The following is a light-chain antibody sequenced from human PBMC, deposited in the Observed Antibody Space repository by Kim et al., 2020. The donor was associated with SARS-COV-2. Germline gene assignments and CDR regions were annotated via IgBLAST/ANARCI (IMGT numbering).Light chain of an antibody. CDR1: QSVNDN. Sequence: EVVMTQSPGTLSVSPGERVTLSCRASQSVNDNLAWYQQKPGQAPRLLIYDTSTRATGIPARFSGSGSGTEFTLTISSLQSEDFAVYYCQQYNNWPPLTFGGGTKVDIK. V-gene: IGKV3-15*01. CDR2: DTS. CDR3: QQYNNWPPLT. J-gene: IGKJ4*01.